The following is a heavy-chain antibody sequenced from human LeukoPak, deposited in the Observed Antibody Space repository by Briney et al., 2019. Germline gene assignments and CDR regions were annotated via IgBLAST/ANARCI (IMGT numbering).Heavy chain of an antibody. Sequence: GGSLRLSCAASGFTFSNNAMSWVRQAPGKGLEWVSGISGSGGSTYYADSVKGRFTISRDNSKNTLYLQMNSLTDEDTAVYYCAKKWGVGTTTLDYFDYWGQGTLVTVSS. J-gene: IGHJ4*02. D-gene: IGHD1-26*01. CDR1: GFTFSNNA. CDR3: AKKWGVGTTTLDYFDY. CDR2: ISGSGGST. V-gene: IGHV3-23*01.